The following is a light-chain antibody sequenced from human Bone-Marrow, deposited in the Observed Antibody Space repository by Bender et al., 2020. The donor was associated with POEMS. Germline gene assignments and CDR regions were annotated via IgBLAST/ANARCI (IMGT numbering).Light chain of an antibody. CDR1: SSNIGNNN. CDR2: DNN. CDR3: QSYDSDLNGWV. J-gene: IGLJ3*02. Sequence: QSVLTQPPSVSAAPGQKVSISCSGSSSNIGNNNVSWYQQLPGTAPKLLIYDNNKRPSGIPDRFSGSKSGTSASLAITGLQSEDEAAYFCQSYDSDLNGWVFGGGTKLTVL. V-gene: IGLV1-51*01.